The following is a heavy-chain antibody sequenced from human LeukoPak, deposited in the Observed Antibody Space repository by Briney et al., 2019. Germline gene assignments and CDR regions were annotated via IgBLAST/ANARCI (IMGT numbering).Heavy chain of an antibody. CDR3: ASRRITEIKGAFDI. Sequence: GGSLRLSCAASGFTVSSNYMSWGREAPGKGLEWGSVIYSGGSTYYAASVKGRFTISRYNYKNTLYLQMNSLRAEHTAVYYCASRRITEIKGAFDIWGQGTMVTVSS. CDR2: IYSGGST. V-gene: IGHV3-53*01. J-gene: IGHJ3*02. D-gene: IGHD5-24*01. CDR1: GFTVSSNY.